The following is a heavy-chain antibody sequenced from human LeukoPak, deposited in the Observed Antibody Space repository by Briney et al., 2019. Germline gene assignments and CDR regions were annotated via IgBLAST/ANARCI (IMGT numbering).Heavy chain of an antibody. V-gene: IGHV4-4*07. CDR2: FYALGNT. CDR3: ARDSSGWYRCFDP. J-gene: IGHJ5*02. D-gene: IGHD6-19*01. CDR1: GGSISKYY. Sequence: SETLSLTCSVSGGSISKYYWNWLRQPAGKGLDWIGRFYALGNTNYNPSLKSRVTISVDTSKNQFSLKLSSVTAADTAVYYCARDSSGWYRCFDPWGQGTLVTVSS.